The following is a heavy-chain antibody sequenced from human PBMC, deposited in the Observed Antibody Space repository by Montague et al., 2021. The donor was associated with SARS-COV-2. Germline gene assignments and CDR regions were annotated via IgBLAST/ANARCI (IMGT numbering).Heavy chain of an antibody. V-gene: IGHV3-23*03. Sequence: SLSASGFTVSTFDMTWVRQAPGKGLECVSVILSGGRTFYAASVKGRFTISRDDSTDTLYLHMNSLRGEDTAIYYCTKDWDYWGQGALVTVSS. CDR2: ILSGGRT. CDR3: TKDWDY. CDR1: GFTVSTFD. J-gene: IGHJ4*02.